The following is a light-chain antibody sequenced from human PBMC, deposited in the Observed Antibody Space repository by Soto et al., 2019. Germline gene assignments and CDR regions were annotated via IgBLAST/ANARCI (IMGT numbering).Light chain of an antibody. J-gene: IGLJ2*01. Sequence: QSALTQPASLSGSPGQPITISCTGTSSDVGGYHYVSWYQQHPGKAPKLMIYDVSNRPSGVSNRFSGSKSGNTASLTISGLQAEDEADYYCSSYTSSSTLVVFGGGTKLTVL. CDR3: SSYTSSSTLVV. V-gene: IGLV2-14*01. CDR2: DVS. CDR1: SSDVGGYHY.